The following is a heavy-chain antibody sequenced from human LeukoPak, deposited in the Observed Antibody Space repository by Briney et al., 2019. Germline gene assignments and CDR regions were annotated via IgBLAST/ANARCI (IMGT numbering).Heavy chain of an antibody. CDR2: IYYSGSA. Sequence: SETLSLTCTVSGGSITNTGAYWVWIRQSPGKGLEWIGSIYYSGSAYYTPSLRSRVTISVATSKSLFSLTLSSVTAADTAVYYCARDTGPSGTAFDYWGLGILVTVSS. CDR1: GGSITNTGAY. CDR3: ARDTGPSGTAFDY. J-gene: IGHJ4*02. D-gene: IGHD2-2*01. V-gene: IGHV4-39*07.